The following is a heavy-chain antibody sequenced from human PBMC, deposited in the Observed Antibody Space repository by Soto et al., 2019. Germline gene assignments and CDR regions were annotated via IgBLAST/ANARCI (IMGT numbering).Heavy chain of an antibody. V-gene: IGHV3-9*01. Sequence: GGSLRLSCAASGFTFDDYAMHWVRQAPGKGLEWVSGISWNSGSIGYADSVKGRFTISRDNAKSSLYLQMNSLRAEDTALYYCAKDIAAPPHYYYGMDVWGQGTTVTVSS. D-gene: IGHD6-6*01. CDR2: ISWNSGSI. CDR3: AKDIAAPPHYYYGMDV. J-gene: IGHJ6*02. CDR1: GFTFDDYA.